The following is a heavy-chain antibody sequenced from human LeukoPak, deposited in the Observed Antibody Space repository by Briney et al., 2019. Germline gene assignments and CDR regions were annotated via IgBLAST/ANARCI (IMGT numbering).Heavy chain of an antibody. J-gene: IGHJ5*02. V-gene: IGHV1-18*01. D-gene: IGHD5-12*01. CDR1: GYTFNTYG. CDR3: ARGGYSGYDSEKTIYNWFDP. Sequence: ASVKVSCKASGYTFNTYGITWVRQAPGQGLEWMGWISGYNGKTKYAQKLQDRVTMTTDTSTTTAYMELRSLRSDDTAVYYCARGGYSGYDSEKTIYNWFDPWGQGTLVTVSS. CDR2: ISGYNGKT.